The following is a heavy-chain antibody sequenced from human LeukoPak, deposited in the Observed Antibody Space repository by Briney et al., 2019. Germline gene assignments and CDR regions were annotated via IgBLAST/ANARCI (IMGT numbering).Heavy chain of an antibody. Sequence: SETLSLTCTVSGGSISSYYWSWIRQPPGKGLEWIGYIYYSGSTNYNPSLKSRVTISVDTSKNQFSLKLSSVTAADTAVYYCARLGGYSRPFDYWAREPWSPSPQ. D-gene: IGHD5-18*01. CDR3: ARLGGYSRPFDY. V-gene: IGHV4-59*08. CDR1: GGSISSYY. CDR2: IYYSGST. J-gene: IGHJ4*02.